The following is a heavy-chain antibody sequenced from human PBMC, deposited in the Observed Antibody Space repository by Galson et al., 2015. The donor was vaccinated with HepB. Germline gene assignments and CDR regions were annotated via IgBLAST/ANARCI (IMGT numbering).Heavy chain of an antibody. D-gene: IGHD2-8*01. CDR1: GFTFSRYW. J-gene: IGHJ4*02. V-gene: IGHV3-7*01. Sequence: SLRLSCAASGFTFSRYWMSWVRQAPGEGLEWVANIKQDGGEKYHVDSVKGRFTISRDNAKNSLYLQMNSQRAEDTAVYYCARGRMGDYWGQGTLVTVSS. CDR3: ARGRMGDY. CDR2: IKQDGGEK.